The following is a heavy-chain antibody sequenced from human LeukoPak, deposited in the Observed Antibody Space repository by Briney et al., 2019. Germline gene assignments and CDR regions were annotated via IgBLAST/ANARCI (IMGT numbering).Heavy chain of an antibody. CDR3: ARDRTHYADY. CDR1: GFTFSNAW. Sequence: PGGSLRLSCAASGFTFSNAWMNWVRRAPGKGLEWVAVIWYDGSNKYYADSVKGRFTISRDNSKNTLYLQMNGLRAEDTAVYYCARDRTHYADYWGQGTLVTVSS. J-gene: IGHJ4*02. V-gene: IGHV3-33*08. CDR2: IWYDGSNK.